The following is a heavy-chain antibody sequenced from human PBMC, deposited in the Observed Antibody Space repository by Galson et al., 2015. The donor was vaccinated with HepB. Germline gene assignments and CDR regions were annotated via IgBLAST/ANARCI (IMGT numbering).Heavy chain of an antibody. CDR1: GYTFTSYA. CDR3: ASRRLGASRPVDWFDP. Sequence: SVKVSCKASGYTFTSYAMNWVRQAPGQGLEWMGWINTNTGNPTYAQGFTGRFVFSLDTSVSTAYLQISSLKAEDTAVYYCASRRLGASRPVDWFDPWGQGTLVTVSS. J-gene: IGHJ5*02. D-gene: IGHD3-22*01. CDR2: INTNTGNP. V-gene: IGHV7-4-1*02.